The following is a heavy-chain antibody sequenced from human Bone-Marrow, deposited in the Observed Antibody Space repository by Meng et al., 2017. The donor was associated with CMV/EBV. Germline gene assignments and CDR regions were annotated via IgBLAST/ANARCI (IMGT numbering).Heavy chain of an antibody. V-gene: IGHV3-7*01. Sequence: GESLKISCGDSGFTFSIHWMSWVRQAPGKGPEWVASIKPDGSEIQYVGSLKGRFTVSRDNARKSLYLQMNSLRAEDTAVYYCATSYYRTFDYLGQGTPVTVS. CDR1: GFTFSIHW. D-gene: IGHD1-26*01. CDR3: ATSYYRTFDY. CDR2: IKPDGSEI. J-gene: IGHJ4*01.